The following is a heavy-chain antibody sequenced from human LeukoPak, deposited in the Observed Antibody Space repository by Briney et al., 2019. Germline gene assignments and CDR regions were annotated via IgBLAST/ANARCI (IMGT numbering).Heavy chain of an antibody. CDR1: GGSISSGGYS. CDR2: IYQSGST. J-gene: IGHJ4*02. CDR3: ARAASRTVDY. D-gene: IGHD1-1*01. Sequence: SQTLSLTCAVSGGSISSGGYSWSWIRQPPGKGLEWIGHIYQSGSTDYNLTLKSRVTISVDRSKNQFSLKLSSVTAADTAVYYCARAASRTVDYWGQGTLVTVSS. V-gene: IGHV4-30-2*01.